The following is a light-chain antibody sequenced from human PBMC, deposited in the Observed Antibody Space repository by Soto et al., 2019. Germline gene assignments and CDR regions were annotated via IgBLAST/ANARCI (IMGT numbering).Light chain of an antibody. Sequence: DIQMTQSPSTLSASVGDRVTITCRASQSISNWLAWYQQKPGKAPKLLIYKAFSLESGVPSRFSGSGSGTEFTLTISSLQPDDFATYYCQQYKSYFLTFGGGTKVEIK. CDR1: QSISNW. CDR2: KAF. J-gene: IGKJ4*01. V-gene: IGKV1-5*03. CDR3: QQYKSYFLT.